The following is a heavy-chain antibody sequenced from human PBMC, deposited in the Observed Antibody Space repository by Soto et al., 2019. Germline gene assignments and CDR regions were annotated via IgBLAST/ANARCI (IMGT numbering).Heavy chain of an antibody. D-gene: IGHD6-13*01. CDR3: ARDRRIAAAGTVDWFDP. CDR2: ISSSSSYI. CDR1: GFTFSSYS. Sequence: PGGSLRLSCAASGFTFSSYSKNWVRQAPGKGLEWVSSISSSSSYIYYADSVKGRFTISRDNAKNSLYLQMNSLRAEDTAVYYCARDRRIAAAGTVDWFDPWGQGALVTVSS. V-gene: IGHV3-21*01. J-gene: IGHJ5*02.